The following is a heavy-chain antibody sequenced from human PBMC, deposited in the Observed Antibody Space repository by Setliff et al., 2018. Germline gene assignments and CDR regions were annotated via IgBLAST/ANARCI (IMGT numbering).Heavy chain of an antibody. Sequence: ASVKVSCKASGYTFTNYGITWVRQAPGQGLEWMGWISAYDGNTKFAQNIQGRVTLTTDTPTSTAYMELRSLRSDDTAVYYCARSPPNRGSGSGWYGDFWGQGTLVTVPS. CDR1: GYTFTNYG. D-gene: IGHD6-19*01. J-gene: IGHJ4*02. V-gene: IGHV1-18*01. CDR3: ARSPPNRGSGSGWYGDF. CDR2: ISAYDGNT.